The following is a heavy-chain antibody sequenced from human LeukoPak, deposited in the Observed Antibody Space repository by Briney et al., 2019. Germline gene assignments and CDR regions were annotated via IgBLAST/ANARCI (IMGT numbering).Heavy chain of an antibody. Sequence: GRSLRLSCAASGFTFDSYAMHWVRQAPGKGLEWVAFTSYDGSFKYYADSVKGRFTISRDNSKNTLYLQMNSLRAEDTAVFYCARGTNGYRGWYFDYWGQGTLVTVSS. CDR1: GFTFDSYA. CDR2: TSYDGSFK. CDR3: ARGTNGYRGWYFDY. J-gene: IGHJ4*02. V-gene: IGHV3-30-3*01. D-gene: IGHD5-18*01.